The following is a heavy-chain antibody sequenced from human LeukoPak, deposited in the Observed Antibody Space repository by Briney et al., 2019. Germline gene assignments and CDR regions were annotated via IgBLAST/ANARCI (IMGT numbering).Heavy chain of an antibody. D-gene: IGHD6-19*01. CDR2: IYPGDSDT. V-gene: IGHV5-51*01. Sequence: GESLKISCKGSGYIFTNYWIGWGRQVPGKGLEWMGIIYPGDSDTRYSPSFQGQVTILADKSINTAYLQWSSLKASDTAIYYCAKRVGGCIDYWGQGTLVTVSS. CDR3: AKRVGGCIDY. CDR1: GYIFTNYW. J-gene: IGHJ4*02.